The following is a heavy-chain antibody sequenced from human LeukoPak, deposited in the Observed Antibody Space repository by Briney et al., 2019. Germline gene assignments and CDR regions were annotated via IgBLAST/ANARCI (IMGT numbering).Heavy chain of an antibody. CDR3: ARDRDWGSGNLDY. CDR1: GFTFSSYT. V-gene: IGHV3-21*01. J-gene: IGHJ4*02. Sequence: GGSLRLSCAASGFTFSSYTMNWVRQAPGKGLEWVSSISSSSSYIYYADSVKGRFTISSDNAKNSLYSQMDSLRAEDTAVYDCARDRDWGSGNLDYWGQGTLVTVSS. CDR2: ISSSSSYI. D-gene: IGHD3-10*01.